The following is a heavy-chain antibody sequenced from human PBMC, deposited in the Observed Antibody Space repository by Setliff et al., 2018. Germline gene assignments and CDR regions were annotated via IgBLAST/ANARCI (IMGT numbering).Heavy chain of an antibody. CDR1: GGSISSYH. Sequence: SETLSLTCTVSGGSISSYHWSWIRQPPGKGLEWIGYIYCSGSTNYNPSLKSRVTISLDTSKNQFSLKLSSVTAADTAVYYCARDQVVPAAIYGNYYNYGMDVWGQGTTVTVSS. CDR2: IYCSGST. CDR3: ARDQVVPAAIYGNYYNYGMDV. V-gene: IGHV4-59*01. J-gene: IGHJ6*02. D-gene: IGHD2-2*02.